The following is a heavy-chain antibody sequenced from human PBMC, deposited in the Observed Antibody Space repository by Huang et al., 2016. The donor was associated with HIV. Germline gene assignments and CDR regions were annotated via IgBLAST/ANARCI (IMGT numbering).Heavy chain of an antibody. CDR2: IYSGGNA. CDR3: AREDTVTTRNYYYVMDV. V-gene: IGHV3-53*01. CDR1: GFTVSGNY. J-gene: IGHJ6*02. Sequence: EVQLVESGGGLIQPGGSRRLSCAASGFTVSGNYMGWVRQAPGKGLEWVSVIYSGGNADYADSVKGRFTISRDNSKNTLDLQMNSLRAEDTAVYYCAREDTVTTRNYYYVMDVWGQGTTVTVSS. D-gene: IGHD4-17*01.